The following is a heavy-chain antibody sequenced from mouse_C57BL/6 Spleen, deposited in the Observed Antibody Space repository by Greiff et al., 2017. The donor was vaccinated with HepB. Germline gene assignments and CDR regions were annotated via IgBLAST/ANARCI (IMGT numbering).Heavy chain of an antibody. V-gene: IGHV5-9*01. D-gene: IGHD2-1*01. CDR3: ARRVYGNLPSYAMDY. CDR1: GFTFSSYT. CDR2: ISGGGGNT. J-gene: IGHJ4*01. Sequence: EVQLVESGGGLVKPGGSLKLSCAASGFTFSSYTMSWVRQTPEKRLEWVATISGGGGNTYYPDSVKGRFTISRDNAKNTLYLQMSSLRSEDTALYYCARRVYGNLPSYAMDYWGQGTSVTVSS.